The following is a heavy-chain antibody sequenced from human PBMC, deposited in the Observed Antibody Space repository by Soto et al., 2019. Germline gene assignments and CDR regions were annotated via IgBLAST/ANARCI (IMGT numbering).Heavy chain of an antibody. CDR1: GFTFSSYA. V-gene: IGHV3-23*01. D-gene: IGHD3-3*01. J-gene: IGHJ6*02. CDR2: ISGSGGST. Sequence: EVQLLESGGGLVQPGGSLRLSCAASGFTFSSYAMSWVRQAPGKGLEWVSAISGSGGSTYYADSVKGRFTISRDNSKNTLYLQMSSLRAEDTAVYYCAKDLGGDYDFWSGWDYYYYYGMDVWGQGTTVTVSS. CDR3: AKDLGGDYDFWSGWDYYYYYGMDV.